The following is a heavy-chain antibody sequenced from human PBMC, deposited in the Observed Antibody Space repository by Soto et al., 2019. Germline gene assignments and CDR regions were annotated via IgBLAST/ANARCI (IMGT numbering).Heavy chain of an antibody. Sequence: ASVKVSCKASGYTFTSYCISWVRQAPGQGLEWMGWISAYNGNTNYAQKLQGRVTMTTDTSTSTAYMELRSLRSDDTAVYYCARGEVVYGSVSYCGAGYYYYMDVWGKGTTVTVSS. D-gene: IGHD3-10*01. CDR2: ISAYNGNT. CDR3: ARGEVVYGSVSYCGAGYYYYMDV. V-gene: IGHV1-18*01. J-gene: IGHJ6*03. CDR1: GYTFTSYC.